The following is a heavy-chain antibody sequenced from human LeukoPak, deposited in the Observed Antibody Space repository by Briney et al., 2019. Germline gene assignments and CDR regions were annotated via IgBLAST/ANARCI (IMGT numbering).Heavy chain of an antibody. D-gene: IGHD2-2*01. CDR1: GGTFSSYT. Sequence: AASVKVSCKASGGTFSSYTIAWVRQAPGQGLEWLGGIIPLFGSANYAQKFQGRVTITADKSTSTAYMELSSLRSEDTAVYYCASYCSSTSCYSRGGIDYYMDVWGKGTTVTVSS. J-gene: IGHJ6*03. V-gene: IGHV1-69*06. CDR3: ASYCSSTSCYSRGGIDYYMDV. CDR2: IIPLFGSA.